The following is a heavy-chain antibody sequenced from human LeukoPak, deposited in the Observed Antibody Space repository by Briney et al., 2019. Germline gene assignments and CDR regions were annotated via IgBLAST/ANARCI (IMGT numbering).Heavy chain of an antibody. V-gene: IGHV3-7*01. D-gene: IGHD6-19*01. Sequence: GGSLRLSCVASGFTFSSYWMSWVRQAPGKGLEWVANIKEDGSEKYYVDSVKGRFTISRDNAKNLLYLQMNSLRAEDTAVYYCARDYPVAGRSAFDLWGQGTMVTVSS. CDR1: GFTFSSYW. J-gene: IGHJ3*01. CDR2: IKEDGSEK. CDR3: ARDYPVAGRSAFDL.